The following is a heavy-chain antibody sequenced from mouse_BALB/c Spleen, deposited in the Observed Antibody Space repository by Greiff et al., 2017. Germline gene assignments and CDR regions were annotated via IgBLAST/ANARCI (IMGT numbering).Heavy chain of an antibody. D-gene: IGHD2-1*01. CDR1: GFNFKDYY. J-gene: IGHJ2*01. CDR3: ASYGNYFDY. V-gene: IGHV14-1*02. CDR2: IDPENGNT. Sequence: VQLQQSGAELVRPGALVKLSCKASGFNFKDYYMHWVKQRPEQGLEWIGWIDPENGNTIYDPKFQGKASITADTSSNTAYLQLSSLTSEDTAVYYCASYGNYFDYWGQGTTLTVSS.